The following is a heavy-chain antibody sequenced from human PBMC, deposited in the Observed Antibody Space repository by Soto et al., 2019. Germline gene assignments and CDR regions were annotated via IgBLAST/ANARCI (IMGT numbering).Heavy chain of an antibody. D-gene: IGHD3-10*01. J-gene: IGHJ6*02. V-gene: IGHV1-69*02. CDR1: GGTFSSYT. CDR3: ARGLNLVRAMGYYYGMDV. CDR2: IIPILGIA. Sequence: QVQLVQSGAEVKKPGSSVKVSCKASGGTFSSYTISWVRQAPGQGLEWMGRIIPILGIANYAQKCQGRVTITADKSTSTAYMELSSLRSEDTAVYYCARGLNLVRAMGYYYGMDVWGQGTTVTVSS.